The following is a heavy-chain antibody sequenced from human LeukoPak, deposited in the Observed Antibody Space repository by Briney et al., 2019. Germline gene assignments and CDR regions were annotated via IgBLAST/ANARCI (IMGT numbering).Heavy chain of an antibody. D-gene: IGHD4-11*01. CDR1: GASIDSGRYY. CDR3: ARGTPYNP. Sequence: SETLSLACTVSGASIDSGRYYWGWIRQPPGKGLEWIGSIHYSGTTYYNPSLKSRVTISIDTSNNQFSLKLSSVTAADTAVYYCARGTPYNPWGQGTLVTVSS. V-gene: IGHV4-39*07. J-gene: IGHJ5*02. CDR2: IHYSGTT.